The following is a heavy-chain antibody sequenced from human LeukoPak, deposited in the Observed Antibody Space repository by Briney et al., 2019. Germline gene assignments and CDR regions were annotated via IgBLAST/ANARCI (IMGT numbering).Heavy chain of an antibody. Sequence: GRSLRLSCAASGFTFSSYAMHWVRQAPGKGLEWVAVISYDGSNKYYADSVKGRFTITRDNSKNTLYLQMNSLRAEDTAVYYCARDRVEMATLLWALFDYWGQGTLVTVSS. CDR1: GFTFSSYA. D-gene: IGHD5-24*01. CDR3: ARDRVEMATLLWALFDY. J-gene: IGHJ4*02. V-gene: IGHV3-30*01. CDR2: ISYDGSNK.